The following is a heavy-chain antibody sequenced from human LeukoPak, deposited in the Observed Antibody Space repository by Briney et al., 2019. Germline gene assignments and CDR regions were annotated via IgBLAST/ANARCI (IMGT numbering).Heavy chain of an antibody. CDR2: INPNSGGT. CDR3: ARSPSPKRDYFDY. V-gene: IGHV1-2*02. Sequence: ASVKVSCKASGYTFTGYYVHWVRQAPGQGLEWMGWINPNSGGTNYAQKFQGRVTMTRDTSISTAYMELSRLRSDDTAVYYCARSPSPKRDYFDYWGQGTLVTVSS. J-gene: IGHJ4*02. CDR1: GYTFTGYY.